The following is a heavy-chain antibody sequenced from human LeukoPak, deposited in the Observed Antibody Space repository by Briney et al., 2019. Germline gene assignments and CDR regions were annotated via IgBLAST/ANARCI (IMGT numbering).Heavy chain of an antibody. Sequence: GGSLRLSCAASGFTFRNYNMNWVRQAPGKGLEWVSSISESSSFIQYADSLKGRFAISRDNAKNTLYLQMNSLTAEDTAVYYCAPPPHIVDYWGQGTLVTVSS. J-gene: IGHJ4*02. V-gene: IGHV3-21*01. CDR1: GFTFRNYN. CDR3: APPPHIVDY. CDR2: ISESSSFI. D-gene: IGHD5-12*01.